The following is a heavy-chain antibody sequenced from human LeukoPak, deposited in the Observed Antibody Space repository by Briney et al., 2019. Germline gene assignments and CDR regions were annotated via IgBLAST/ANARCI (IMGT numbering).Heavy chain of an antibody. V-gene: IGHV3-11*01. J-gene: IGHJ4*02. CDR3: SGGRDIAVAGPGGYFDY. CDR1: GFIFSDYH. D-gene: IGHD6-19*01. CDR2: ISPGGDEV. Sequence: GGSLRLSCAASGFIFSDYHMSWIRQAPGKGREWVSYISPGGDEVYFADSVKGRFTISRDNAKNSLFLQMSSLTAEDTAVYYCSGGRDIAVAGPGGYFDYWGQGSLVTVSS.